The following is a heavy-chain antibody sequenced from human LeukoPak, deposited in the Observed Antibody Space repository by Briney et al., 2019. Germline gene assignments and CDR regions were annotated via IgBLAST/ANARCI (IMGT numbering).Heavy chain of an antibody. CDR2: IIPILGIA. D-gene: IGHD3-22*01. CDR1: GGTFSSYA. V-gene: IGHV1-69*04. J-gene: IGHJ4*02. CDR3: ARADDSSGYSDF. Sequence: SVKVSCKASGGTFSSYAISWVRQAPGQGLEWMGRIIPILGIANYAQKFQGRVTITADKSTSTAYMELSSLRSEDTAVYYCARADDSSGYSDFWGQGTLVTVSS.